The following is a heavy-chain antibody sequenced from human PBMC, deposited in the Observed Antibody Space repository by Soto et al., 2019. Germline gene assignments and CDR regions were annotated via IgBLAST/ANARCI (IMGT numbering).Heavy chain of an antibody. V-gene: IGHV1-69*12. CDR2: IVPIVDTS. J-gene: IGHJ5*02. CDR1: GGTFSSYA. D-gene: IGHD2-15*01. CDR3: VRVVAIPGSTDT. Sequence: QVQLVQSGAEVRQPASSVKVSCKTSGGTFSSYAISWVRQAPGQGLEWMGGIVPIVDTSTYAQKFQGRVTITADESTSTAYMELSSPRSDDTAIYYCVRVVAIPGSTDTWGQGTLVTVSS.